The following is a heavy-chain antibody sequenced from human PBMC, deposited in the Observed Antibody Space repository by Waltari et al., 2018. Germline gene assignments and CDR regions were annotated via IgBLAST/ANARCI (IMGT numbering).Heavy chain of an antibody. Sequence: EVQLVESGGGWVQPGGSLRLSCSASGLTFGSYWMHRVGQAPGKGLGWVANINQDGSETYYVDSVKGRFTVSRDNADNSLYLQMNSLRAEDTAMYYCASRYCTISRCYASSWNSFDYWGQGTLVTVSS. CDR2: INQDGSET. D-gene: IGHD2-8*01. J-gene: IGHJ4*02. CDR1: GLTFGSYW. V-gene: IGHV3-7*05. CDR3: ASRYCTISRCYASSWNSFDY.